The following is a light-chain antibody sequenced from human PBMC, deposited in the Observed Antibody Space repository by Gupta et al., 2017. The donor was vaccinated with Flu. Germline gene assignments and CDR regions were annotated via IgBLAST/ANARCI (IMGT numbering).Light chain of an antibody. V-gene: IGKV2-24*01. CDR3: RQAEQFPWT. Sequence: DIVMTQTPLSSPVTLGQPASISCRSSQSPVHSNGDTYLSWLHQRPGQPPRLLIYQVSRRRSGVPDRFSGSGAGTDFTLRISRVEAEDLGVYYCRQAEQFPWTFGQGTTVDIK. CDR2: QVS. CDR1: QSPVHSNGDTY. J-gene: IGKJ1*01.